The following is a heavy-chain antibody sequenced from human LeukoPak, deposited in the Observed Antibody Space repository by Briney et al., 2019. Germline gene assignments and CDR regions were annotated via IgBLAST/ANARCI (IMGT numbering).Heavy chain of an antibody. CDR3: ARDRYYDFWSGRHDMDV. J-gene: IGHJ6*02. Sequence: PGGSLRLSCAASGFTFSTYWMTWVRQAPGKGLEWGANIKQDGSEKYYVDSVKGRFTISRDNAKKSLYLQMNSLRAEDTAVYYCARDRYYDFWSGRHDMDVWGQGTTVTVSS. V-gene: IGHV3-7*05. CDR1: GFTFSTYW. CDR2: IKQDGSEK. D-gene: IGHD3-3*01.